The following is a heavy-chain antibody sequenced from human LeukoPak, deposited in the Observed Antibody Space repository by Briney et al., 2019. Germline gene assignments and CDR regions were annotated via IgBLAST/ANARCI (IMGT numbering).Heavy chain of an antibody. D-gene: IGHD1-1*01. CDR3: ASEGTRGKLAY. CDR1: GTSVSSNTAD. J-gene: IGHJ4*02. CDR2: TYYRSKWYS. V-gene: IGHV6-1*01. Sequence: SQTLSLTCAISGTSVSSNTADWNWIRQSPSRGLEWLGRTYYRSKWYSDYAVSVKSRITINADTSKNQFSLQLNSVTPEDTAVYFCASEGTRGKLAYWGQGTLVSVSS.